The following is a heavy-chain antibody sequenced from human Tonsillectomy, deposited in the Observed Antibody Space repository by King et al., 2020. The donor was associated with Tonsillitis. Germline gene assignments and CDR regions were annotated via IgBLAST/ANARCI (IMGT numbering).Heavy chain of an antibody. CDR2: IYSGGDT. J-gene: IGHJ4*02. Sequence: VQLVESGGGLIQPGGSLRLSCAASGFTVSSNYMSWVRQAPGQGLEWVSVIYSGGDTYYADSVKGRFTISRDNSNNTLYLQMNSLRADDTAVYFCARGALYTRFYDYWGQGTLVTVSS. CDR3: ARGALYTRFYDY. D-gene: IGHD2-8*01. CDR1: GFTVSSNY. V-gene: IGHV3-53*01.